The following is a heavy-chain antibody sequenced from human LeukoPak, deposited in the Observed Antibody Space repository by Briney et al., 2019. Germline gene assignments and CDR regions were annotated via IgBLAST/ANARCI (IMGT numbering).Heavy chain of an antibody. D-gene: IGHD2-15*01. CDR3: ARLGAYCSGGSCYYDDLGPFDY. CDR2: IYPGDSDT. J-gene: IGHJ4*02. Sequence: GESLKISCQSSEYSFTSYWIGWVRQMPGKGLEWMGIIYPGDSDTRYSPSFQGQVTISADKSISTACLQWSSLKASDTAMYYCARLGAYCSGGSCYYDDLGPFDYWGQGTLVTVSS. V-gene: IGHV5-51*01. CDR1: EYSFTSYW.